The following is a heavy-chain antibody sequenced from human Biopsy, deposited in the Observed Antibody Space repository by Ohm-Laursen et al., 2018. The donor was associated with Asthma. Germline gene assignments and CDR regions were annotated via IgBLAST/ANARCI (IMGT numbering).Heavy chain of an antibody. CDR3: ARGYSGSDRIVYYYSGLEV. CDR1: GDSFSNYA. Sequence: GSSVKVSCKASGDSFSNYAISWVRQAPGQGLERMGGLIPVLGTPDHAQMFEGRVTITADESTSTAYMELSSLNSEDTAVYYCARGYSGSDRIVYYYSGLEVWGQGTTVTVSS. V-gene: IGHV1-69*01. J-gene: IGHJ6*02. D-gene: IGHD5-12*01. CDR2: LIPVLGTP.